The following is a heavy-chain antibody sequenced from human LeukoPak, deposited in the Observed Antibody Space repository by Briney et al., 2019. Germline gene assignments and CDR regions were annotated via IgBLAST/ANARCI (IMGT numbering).Heavy chain of an antibody. CDR3: ARDYVYAFDY. Sequence: PGGSLRLSCAACGFSFSSYSMNWVRQAPGKGLEWVSYISGSGNAKHYTDSVKGRFTISRDSAKNALYLQMNSLRAEDTAVYFCARDYVYAFDYWGQGTLVTVSS. CDR2: ISGSGNAK. D-gene: IGHD2/OR15-2a*01. J-gene: IGHJ4*02. V-gene: IGHV3-48*01. CDR1: GFSFSSYS.